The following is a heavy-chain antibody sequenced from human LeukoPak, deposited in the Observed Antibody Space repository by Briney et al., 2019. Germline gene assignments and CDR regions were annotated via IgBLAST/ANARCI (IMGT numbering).Heavy chain of an antibody. CDR2: INPNSGAT. CDR1: GYTFTSYD. J-gene: IGHJ5*02. CDR3: AREVFDLWLDTNWFDP. Sequence: ASVKVSCKASGYTFTSYDINWVRQATGQGLEWMGWINPNSGATNYAQKFQGRVSMTGDTSISTAYMELSRLGSDDTAVYYCAREVFDLWLDTNWFDPWGQGTLVTVSS. V-gene: IGHV1-2*02. D-gene: IGHD6-19*01.